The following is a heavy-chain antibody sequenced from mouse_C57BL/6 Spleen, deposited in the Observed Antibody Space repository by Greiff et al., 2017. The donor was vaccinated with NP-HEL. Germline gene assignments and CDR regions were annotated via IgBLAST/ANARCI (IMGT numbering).Heavy chain of an antibody. V-gene: IGHV1-42*01. D-gene: IGHD2-4*01. Sequence: VQLQQSGPELVKPGASVKISCKASGYSFTGYYMNWVKQSPEKSLEWIGEINPSTGGTTYNQKFKAKATLTVDKSSSTAYMQLKSLKSEDSAVYYCARIYYDYDGRRYFDYWGQGTTLTVSS. CDR1: GYSFTGYY. CDR2: INPSTGGT. CDR3: ARIYYDYDGRRYFDY. J-gene: IGHJ2*01.